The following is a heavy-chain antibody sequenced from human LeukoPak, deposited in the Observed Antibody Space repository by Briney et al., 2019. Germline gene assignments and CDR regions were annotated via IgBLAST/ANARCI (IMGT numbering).Heavy chain of an antibody. Sequence: PGGSLRLSCAASGFTFSSYEMNWGRQAPGEGLEWVSYISSSGSTIYYADSVKGRFTISREKAKNSLYLQMNSLRAEDTAVYYCAREIDIVPTIVAFDIWGQGTMVTVSS. D-gene: IGHD5-12*01. J-gene: IGHJ3*02. V-gene: IGHV3-48*03. CDR3: AREIDIVPTIVAFDI. CDR2: ISSSGSTI. CDR1: GFTFSSYE.